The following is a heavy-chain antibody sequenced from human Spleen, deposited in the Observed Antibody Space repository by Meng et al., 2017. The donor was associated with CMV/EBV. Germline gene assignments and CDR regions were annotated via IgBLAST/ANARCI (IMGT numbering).Heavy chain of an antibody. V-gene: IGHV3-49*04. CDR3: TRGGTSAMRDGMDV. CDR1: GFIFGDYL. J-gene: IGHJ6*02. D-gene: IGHD2-2*01. CDR2: IRKNGYGGTT. Sequence: SCTASGFIFGDYLMGWVRQAPGKGPEWAGVIRKNGYGGTTEYAASVKGRFTISRDDSKSIAYLQMNSLKIEDTAVYYCTRGGTSAMRDGMDVWGQGTTVTVSS.